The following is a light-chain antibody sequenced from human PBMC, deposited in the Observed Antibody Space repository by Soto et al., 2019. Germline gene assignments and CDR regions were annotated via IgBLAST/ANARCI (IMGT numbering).Light chain of an antibody. CDR2: GAS. J-gene: IGKJ5*01. CDR3: QQYGSSGT. V-gene: IGKV3-20*01. Sequence: EIVLPQSPGSLSLSPGERATPSCRASQSVSNNYLAWYQQKPGQAPRLLIYGASNRATGIPDRFSGSGSGTDFTLTISRLEPEDFAVYYCQQYGSSGTFGQGTRLEI. CDR1: QSVSNNY.